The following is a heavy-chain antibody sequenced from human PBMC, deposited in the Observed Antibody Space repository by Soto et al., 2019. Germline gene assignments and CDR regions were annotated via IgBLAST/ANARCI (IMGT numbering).Heavy chain of an antibody. Sequence: QVQLVQSGAEVKKPGSSVKVSCKASGGTFSSYAISWVRQAPGQGLEWMGGIIPIFGTANYAQKFQGRVTMTADKSTSTAYMELSGLRSEDTAVYYCARERGGYCSGGSCFIWFDPWGQGTLVTVSS. V-gene: IGHV1-69*06. J-gene: IGHJ5*02. CDR1: GGTFSSYA. CDR2: IIPIFGTA. D-gene: IGHD2-15*01. CDR3: ARERGGYCSGGSCFIWFDP.